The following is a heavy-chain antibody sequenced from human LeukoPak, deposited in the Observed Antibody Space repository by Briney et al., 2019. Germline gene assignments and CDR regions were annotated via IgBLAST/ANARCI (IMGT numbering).Heavy chain of an antibody. D-gene: IGHD6-19*01. J-gene: IGHJ4*02. CDR2: ISGDGGST. CDR3: AKASLPYSSGWYVN. CDR1: GFTFDDYA. Sequence: PGGSLRLSCAASGFTFDDYAMHWVRQAPGKGLEWVSLISGDGGSTYYADSVKGRFTISRDNSKNSLYLQKNSLRTEDTALYYCAKASLPYSSGWYVNWGQGTLVTVSS. V-gene: IGHV3-43*02.